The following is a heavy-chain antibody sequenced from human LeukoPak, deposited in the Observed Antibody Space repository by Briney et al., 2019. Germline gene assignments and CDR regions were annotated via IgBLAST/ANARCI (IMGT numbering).Heavy chain of an antibody. CDR1: GVTFGDYA. Sequence: GGSLRLSCAASGVTFGDYAMYWVRHAPGEGLEWVSGISWNRGDIGYADSVKGRFTLSRDKSKNSLYLQMSSLRVEDTALYYCAKGPSSSVYYYSGMDVWGQKATVTVSS. J-gene: IGHJ6*01. CDR3: AKGPSSSVYYYSGMDV. V-gene: IGHV3-9*01. D-gene: IGHD6-6*01. CDR2: ISWNRGDI.